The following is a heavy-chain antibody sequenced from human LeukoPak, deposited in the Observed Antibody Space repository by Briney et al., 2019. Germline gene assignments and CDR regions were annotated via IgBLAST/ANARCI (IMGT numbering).Heavy chain of an antibody. V-gene: IGHV3-48*02. Sequence: GGSLRLSCAVSGFTFSIYSMNWVRQAPGKGLEWVSYIGGTHSNIYYADSVKGRFTISRDDAKNSLYLQMNSLRDEDTAVYYWARDRDYLFAPGGQGPRDTVSS. CDR1: GFTFSIYS. D-gene: IGHD4-17*01. CDR2: IGGTHSNI. CDR3: ARDRDYLFAP. J-gene: IGHJ5*02.